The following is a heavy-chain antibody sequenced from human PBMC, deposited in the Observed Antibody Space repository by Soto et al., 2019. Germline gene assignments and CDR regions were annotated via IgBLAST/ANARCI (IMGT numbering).Heavy chain of an antibody. J-gene: IGHJ4*02. CDR3: ARNYDLWSGYYSGY. CDR1: GGSISSYY. V-gene: IGHV4-59*01. CDR2: IYYSGST. D-gene: IGHD3-3*01. Sequence: PSETLSLTCTVSGGSISSYYWSWIRQPPGKGLEWIGYIYYSGSTNYNPSLKSRVTISVDTSKNQFSLKLSSVTAADTAVYYCARNYDLWSGYYSGYWGQGTLVTVSS.